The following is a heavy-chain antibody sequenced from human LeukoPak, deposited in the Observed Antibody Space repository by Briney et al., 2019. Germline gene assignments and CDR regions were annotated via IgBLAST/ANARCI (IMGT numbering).Heavy chain of an antibody. CDR2: ISAYNGNT. CDR1: GYTFTSYG. J-gene: IGHJ3*02. V-gene: IGHV1-18*01. Sequence: ASVKVSCKASGYTFTSYGISWVRQAPGQGLEWMGWISAYNGNTNYAQRLQGRVTMTTDTSTSTAYMELRSLRSDDTAAYYCARGGGSYKRGGHAFDIWGQGTMVTVSS. CDR3: ARGGGSYKRGGHAFDI. D-gene: IGHD1-26*01.